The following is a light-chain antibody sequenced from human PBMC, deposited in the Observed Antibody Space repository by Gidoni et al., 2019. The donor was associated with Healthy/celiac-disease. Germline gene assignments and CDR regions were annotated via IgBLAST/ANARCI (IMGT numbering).Light chain of an antibody. CDR1: ALPKQY. V-gene: IGLV3-25*03. CDR3: QSADSSGTYRV. J-gene: IGLJ3*02. CDR2: KDS. Sequence: SYELTQPPPVSVSPGQTARITCSGDALPKQYAYWYQQKPGQAPVLVIYKDSERPSGIPERLSGSSSGTTVTLTISGVQAEDEADYYCQSADSSGTYRVFGGGTKLTVL.